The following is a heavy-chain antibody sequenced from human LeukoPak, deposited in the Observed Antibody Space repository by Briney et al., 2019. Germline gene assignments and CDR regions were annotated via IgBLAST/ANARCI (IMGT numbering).Heavy chain of an antibody. Sequence: ASVKVSCKASGYTFTGYYMHWVRQAPGQGLEWMGWINPISGGTNYARKFQGRVTMTRDTSISTAYMQLSSLRFDDTAIYYCARDNEEGSTSYDPAPYNWFDPWGQGTLVTVSS. V-gene: IGHV1-2*02. D-gene: IGHD2-2*01. CDR1: GYTFTGYY. J-gene: IGHJ5*02. CDR2: INPISGGT. CDR3: ARDNEEGSTSYDPAPYNWFDP.